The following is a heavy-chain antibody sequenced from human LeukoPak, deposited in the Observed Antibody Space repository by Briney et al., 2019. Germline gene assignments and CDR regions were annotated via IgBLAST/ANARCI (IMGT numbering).Heavy chain of an antibody. V-gene: IGHV4-34*01. CDR3: ASGSDYGDYVLDY. D-gene: IGHD4-17*01. CDR1: GGSFSGFY. J-gene: IGHJ4*02. Sequence: PSETLSLTCAVSGGSFSGFYWTWIRQSPGKGLEWIGEYNHFGSTTYNPSLKSRVTISVDRSKNQFSLKLSSVTAADTAVYYCASGSDYGDYVLDYWGQGTLVTVSS. CDR2: YNHFGST.